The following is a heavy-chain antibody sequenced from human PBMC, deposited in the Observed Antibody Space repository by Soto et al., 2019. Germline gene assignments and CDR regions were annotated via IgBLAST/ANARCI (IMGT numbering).Heavy chain of an antibody. J-gene: IGHJ6*02. Sequence: QVQLQESGPGLVKPSQTLSLTCTVSGGSISNGGYYWSWIRQHPGKDLEWIGYIYYSGSTFYNPSLKSRVTISVDTSKNQFSLKLSSVTAADTAVYYCAREGLRGMYGMDVWGQGTTVTVSS. D-gene: IGHD1-26*01. V-gene: IGHV4-31*03. CDR1: GGSISNGGYY. CDR3: AREGLRGMYGMDV. CDR2: IYYSGST.